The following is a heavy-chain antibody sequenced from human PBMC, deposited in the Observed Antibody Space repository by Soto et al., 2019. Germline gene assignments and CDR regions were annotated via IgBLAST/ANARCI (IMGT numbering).Heavy chain of an antibody. D-gene: IGHD2-21*02. CDR1: GYTFTSYY. CDR2: INPSGGYT. Sequence: GASVKVSCKASGYTFTSYYMNWVRQAPGQGLEWLGIINPSGGYTTYAQRFLGRVTMTSDTSTSTVHMELGSLTSEDTAVYYCARVGGIVVVTATYAHWGQGTLVTVSS. V-gene: IGHV1-46*03. J-gene: IGHJ4*02. CDR3: ARVGGIVVVTATYAH.